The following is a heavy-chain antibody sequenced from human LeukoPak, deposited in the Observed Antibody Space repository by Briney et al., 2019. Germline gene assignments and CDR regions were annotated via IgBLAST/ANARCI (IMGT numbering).Heavy chain of an antibody. J-gene: IGHJ4*02. D-gene: IGHD2-21*01. CDR1: GFTFSSYS. V-gene: IGHV3-48*01. CDR3: AREVMGSLDY. Sequence: GGSLRLSCAASGFTFSSYSMNWVRQAPGKGLEWVSYISSSSSTIYYADSVKGRFTISRDNAKNSLYLQMNSLRAEDTAVYYCAREVMGSLDYWGQGTLVTVSS. CDR2: ISSSSSTI.